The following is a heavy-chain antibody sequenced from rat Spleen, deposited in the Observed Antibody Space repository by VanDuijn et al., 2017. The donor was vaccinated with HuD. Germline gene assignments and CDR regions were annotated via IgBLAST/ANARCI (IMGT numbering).Heavy chain of an antibody. V-gene: IGHV5-7*01. CDR3: ARPTTGIPFNY. J-gene: IGHJ2*01. CDR1: GFTFSDYT. D-gene: IGHD1-9*01. CDR2: ISFDGSSS. Sequence: EVQLVESGGGLVQPGRSLKLSCAASGFTFSDYTMAWVRQAPTKGLEWVATISFDGSSSYYRDSVKGRFTLSRDNAKSTLYLQVDSLRSEDTAIYYCARPTTGIPFNYWGQGVMVTVSS.